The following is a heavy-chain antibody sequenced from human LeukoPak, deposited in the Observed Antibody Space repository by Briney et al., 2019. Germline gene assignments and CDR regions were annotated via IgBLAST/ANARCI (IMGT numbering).Heavy chain of an antibody. D-gene: IGHD6-19*01. Sequence: HGESLKISCKGSGYSFISYWIGWVRQMPGKGLEWMGIIYPGDSDTRYSPSFQGQVTISADRSISTAYLQWSSLKASDTAMYYCARGRKQWLWTSFDYWGQGTLVTVSS. V-gene: IGHV5-51*01. CDR3: ARGRKQWLWTSFDY. CDR2: IYPGDSDT. J-gene: IGHJ4*02. CDR1: GYSFISYW.